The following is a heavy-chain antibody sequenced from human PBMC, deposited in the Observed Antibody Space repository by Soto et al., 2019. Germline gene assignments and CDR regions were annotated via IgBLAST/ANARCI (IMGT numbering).Heavy chain of an antibody. D-gene: IGHD3-10*01. Sequence: SVKVSWKASGGTFSSYTISWVRQAPGQGLEWMGRIIPILGIANYAQKFQGRVTITADKSTSTAYMELSSLRSEDTAVYYCARLPPQLLCFGDPHYYYGMDVWGQ. CDR3: ARLPPQLLCFGDPHYYYGMDV. CDR2: IIPILGIA. J-gene: IGHJ6*02. CDR1: GGTFSSYT. V-gene: IGHV1-69*02.